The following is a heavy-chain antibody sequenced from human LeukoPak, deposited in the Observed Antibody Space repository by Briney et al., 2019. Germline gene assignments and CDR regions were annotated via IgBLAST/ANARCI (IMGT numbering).Heavy chain of an antibody. J-gene: IGHJ4*02. Sequence: PGGSLRLSCAASGFTFSSYSMNWVRQAPGKGLEWVSAISGSGGSTYYADSVKGRFTISRDNSKNTLYLQMNSLRAEDTAVYYCAKAKWELCPLDYWGQGTLVTVSS. CDR2: ISGSGGST. D-gene: IGHD1-26*01. V-gene: IGHV3-23*01. CDR3: AKAKWELCPLDY. CDR1: GFTFSSYS.